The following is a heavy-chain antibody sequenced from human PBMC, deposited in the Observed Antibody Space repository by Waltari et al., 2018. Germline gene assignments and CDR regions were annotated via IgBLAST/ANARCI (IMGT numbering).Heavy chain of an antibody. J-gene: IGHJ6*02. CDR1: ASSVTGYW. Sequence: EVQLVQSGAGGKKPGQSLKIAGQGSASSVTGYWIGWVRQMTGKGLEWMGSIGPGKPNTRYSQSFQGKVTISAEKAISTAYLQWSSLKASDTAMDYCARHGMGGYYYYGMDVWGQGTTVTVSS. D-gene: IGHD1-26*01. CDR2: IGPGKPNT. CDR3: ARHGMGGYYYYGMDV. V-gene: IGHV5-51*01.